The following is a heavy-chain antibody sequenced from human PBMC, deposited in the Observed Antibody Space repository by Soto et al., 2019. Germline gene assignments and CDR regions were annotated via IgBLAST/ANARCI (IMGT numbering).Heavy chain of an antibody. CDR3: TKEASCSRTSCYSDD. J-gene: IGHJ4*01. Sequence: GGSLRLSCAASGFTFSTYAMSWVRQAPGKGLEWVSTISGSGDSTNYADSVKGRFTISRDNSKNTLYVQMNSLRAEDTATYYCTKEASCSRTSCYSDDWGQGTLVTVSS. D-gene: IGHD2-2*02. CDR2: ISGSGDST. V-gene: IGHV3-23*01. CDR1: GFTFSTYA.